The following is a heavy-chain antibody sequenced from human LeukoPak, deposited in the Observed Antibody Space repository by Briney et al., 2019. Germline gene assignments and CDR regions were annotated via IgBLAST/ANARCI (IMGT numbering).Heavy chain of an antibody. CDR2: IFHGGSS. D-gene: IGHD4-23*01. CDR1: GDSISNSNW. CDR3: ASGGSYSWHS. Sequence: SETLSLTCAVSGDSISNSNWWTWVRQPPGNGLEWTGEIFHGGSSNYNPSLKSRVTISVDESKNQFSLRLSSVTAADTAVYYCASGGSYSWHSWGQGTLVTVSS. V-gene: IGHV4-4*02. J-gene: IGHJ4*02.